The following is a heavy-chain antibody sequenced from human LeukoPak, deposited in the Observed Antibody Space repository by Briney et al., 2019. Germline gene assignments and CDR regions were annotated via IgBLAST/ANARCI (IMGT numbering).Heavy chain of an antibody. D-gene: IGHD6-13*01. V-gene: IGHV3-64D*06. J-gene: IGHJ4*02. CDR3: VKDPTPYSSSPNGN. Sequence: GGSLRLSCAASGFTFSSYAMTWVRQAPGKGLEYVSTISSNGGSTYYADSVKGRFTISRDNSKNTLYLQMSSLRAEDTAVYYCVKDPTPYSSSPNGNWGQGTLVTVSS. CDR2: ISSNGGST. CDR1: GFTFSSYA.